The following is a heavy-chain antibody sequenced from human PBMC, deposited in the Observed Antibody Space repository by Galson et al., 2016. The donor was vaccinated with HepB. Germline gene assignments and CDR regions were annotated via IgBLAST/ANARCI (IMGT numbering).Heavy chain of an antibody. V-gene: IGHV4-31*03. D-gene: IGHD1-1*01. CDR3: ARLARGRYVAGYFYYGMDV. CDR2: VHYTGST. Sequence: TLSLTCTVSVGSISSETYYWIWLRQGPGKGRQWIGFVHYTGSTYYNPSPKSRLTLSVDPPKNQFSLKLTSVTAADTAMYYCARLARGRYVAGYFYYGMDVWGQGTTVTVSS. CDR1: VGSISSETYY. J-gene: IGHJ6*02.